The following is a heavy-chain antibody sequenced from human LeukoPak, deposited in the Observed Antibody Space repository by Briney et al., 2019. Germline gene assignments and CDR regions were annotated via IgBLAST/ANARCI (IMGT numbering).Heavy chain of an antibody. CDR3: ARVHDYGSGSYYLDY. CDR2: IYYSGST. Sequence: SETLSLTCTVSGGSISSYYWSWIRQPPGEGLEWIGYIYYSGSTNYNPSLKSRVTISVDTSKNQFSLKLSSVTAADTAVYYCARVHDYGSGSYYLDYWGQGTLVTVSS. D-gene: IGHD3-10*01. V-gene: IGHV4-59*01. J-gene: IGHJ4*02. CDR1: GGSISSYY.